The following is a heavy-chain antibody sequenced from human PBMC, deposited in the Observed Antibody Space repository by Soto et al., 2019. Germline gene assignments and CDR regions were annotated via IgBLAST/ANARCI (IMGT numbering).Heavy chain of an antibody. D-gene: IGHD3-9*01. CDR3: ARGTLRYFDWLLGGYGMDV. Sequence: QVQLVQSGAEVKKPGSSVKVSCKASGGTFSSYTISWVRQAPGQGLEWMGRIIPILGIANYAQRFQGRVTITADKSTSXAXXELSSLRSDDTAVYYCARGTLRYFDWLLGGYGMDVWGQGTTVTVSS. J-gene: IGHJ6*02. CDR2: IIPILGIA. CDR1: GGTFSSYT. V-gene: IGHV1-69*02.